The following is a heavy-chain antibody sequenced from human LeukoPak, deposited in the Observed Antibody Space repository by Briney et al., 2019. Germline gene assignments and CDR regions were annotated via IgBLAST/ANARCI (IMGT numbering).Heavy chain of an antibody. J-gene: IGHJ4*02. CDR1: GGSISSYY. CDR3: ARRSGSGWYIY. CDR2: IYYSGTT. Sequence: TSETLSLTCTVSGGSISSYYWSWIRQPPGKGLEWIGCIYYSGTTNYNPSLKSRVTISVDTSKNQFSLKLSSVTAADTAVYYCARRSGSGWYIYWGQGTLVTVSS. V-gene: IGHV4-59*01. D-gene: IGHD6-19*01.